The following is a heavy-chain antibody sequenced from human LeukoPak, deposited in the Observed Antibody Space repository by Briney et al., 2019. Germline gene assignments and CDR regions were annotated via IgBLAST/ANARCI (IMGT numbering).Heavy chain of an antibody. Sequence: LXXVXSXDGSXKYXADSXKXRFTISRDNSKNTLYLQMNSLRAEDTAVYYCXNRXYHLPAXXWGQGTLVTVSS. CDR2: XSXDGSXK. D-gene: IGHD2-2*01. V-gene: IGHV3-30*18. J-gene: IGHJ4*02. CDR3: XNRXYHLPAXX.